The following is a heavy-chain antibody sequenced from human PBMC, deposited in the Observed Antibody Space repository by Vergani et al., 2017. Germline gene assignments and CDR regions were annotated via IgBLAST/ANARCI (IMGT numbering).Heavy chain of an antibody. V-gene: IGHV3-23*04. CDR3: AKDILRGYNWNYAAFDI. CDR1: GFTFSSYS. J-gene: IGHJ3*02. D-gene: IGHD1-7*01. CDR2: ISGSGGST. Sequence: EVQLVESGGGLVQPGGSLRLSCAASGFTFSSYSMNWVRQAPGKGLEWVSAISGSGGSTYYADSVKGRFTISRDNSKNTLYLQMNSLRAEDTAVYYCAKDILRGYNWNYAAFDIWGQGTMVTVSS.